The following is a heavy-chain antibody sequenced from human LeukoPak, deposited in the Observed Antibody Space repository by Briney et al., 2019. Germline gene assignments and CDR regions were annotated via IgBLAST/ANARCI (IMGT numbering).Heavy chain of an antibody. CDR3: AHRRVGATTIPFDY. Sequence: SAPTLVNPTQTLTLTCTFSGFSLITNGAGVDWIHQPPGKDLECLAFIYWDDDKRYSPSLKSRLTITKDTSKNQVVLTMTNMDPVDTATYYCAHRRVGATTIPFDYWGQGTLVTVSS. CDR2: IYWDDDK. D-gene: IGHD1-26*01. CDR1: GFSLITNGAG. J-gene: IGHJ4*02. V-gene: IGHV2-5*02.